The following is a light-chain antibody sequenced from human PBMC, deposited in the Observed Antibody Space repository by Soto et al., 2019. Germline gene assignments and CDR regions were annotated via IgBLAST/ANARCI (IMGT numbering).Light chain of an antibody. J-gene: IGKJ4*01. V-gene: IGKV3-15*01. CDR1: QSISTN. CDR2: GAS. Sequence: EIVMTQSPATLSVSPGERSTLSCRASQSISTNLAWYQQKPGQGPRLLIFGASTRAIGIPARFSGSGSGTDFTLTISSLQSEDFAVYFCQHYYERPLTFGGGTKGDIK. CDR3: QHYYERPLT.